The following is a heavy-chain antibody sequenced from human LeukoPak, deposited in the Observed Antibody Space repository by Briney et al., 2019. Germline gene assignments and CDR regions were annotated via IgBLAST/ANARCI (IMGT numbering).Heavy chain of an antibody. CDR3: ARHDSGGTYPLDY. D-gene: IGHD1-26*01. J-gene: IGHJ4*02. V-gene: IGHV4-59*08. Sequence: PSETLSLTCTVSGGSIRGYYCSWIRQSPGTGLEYIGYIYSGGRTYYNPSLKSRVTISIDTSKNQFFLKLNSVTAADTAVYYCARHDSGGTYPLDYCGQGTLVTVAS. CDR2: IYSGGRT. CDR1: GGSIRGYY.